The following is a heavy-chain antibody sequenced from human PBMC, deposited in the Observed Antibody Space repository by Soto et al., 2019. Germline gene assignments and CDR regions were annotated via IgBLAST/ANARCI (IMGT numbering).Heavy chain of an antibody. Sequence: EVQLLESGGGWVQPGGSLRLSCAASGFTFSSYAMSWVRQAPGKGLEWVSAISGSGGSTYYADSVKGRFTISRDNSKNTLYLQMNSLRAEDTAVYYCASDKIVVVPAIEVDVWGKGTTVTVSS. CDR2: ISGSGGST. CDR1: GFTFSSYA. CDR3: ASDKIVVVPAIEVDV. D-gene: IGHD2-2*01. V-gene: IGHV3-23*01. J-gene: IGHJ6*04.